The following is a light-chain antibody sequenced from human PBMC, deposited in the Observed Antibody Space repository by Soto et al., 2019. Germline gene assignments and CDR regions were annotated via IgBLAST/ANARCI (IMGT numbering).Light chain of an antibody. CDR2: DAS. CDR1: QSVSGY. CDR3: QQRSKWRT. Sequence: EIVMTQSPATLSLSPGERAPLSCRASQSVSGYLAWYQQNPGQAPRLLIYDASKRATGIPARFSGSGFGTDFTLTISSLEPEDFAVYYCQQRSKWRTFGQGTKVDIK. V-gene: IGKV3-11*01. J-gene: IGKJ1*01.